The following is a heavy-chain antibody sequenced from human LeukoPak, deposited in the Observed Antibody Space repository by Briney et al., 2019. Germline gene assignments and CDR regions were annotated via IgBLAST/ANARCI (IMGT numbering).Heavy chain of an antibody. CDR1: GYTFTSYG. D-gene: IGHD2-2*01. CDR3: AVEAKGDCSSTSCYVDY. Sequence: ASVKVSCKASGYTFTSYGITWVRQAAGQGLEWMGWISAYNGNTNYAQKLQGRVTMTTDTSTSTAYRELRSLRSHDTAVYYCAVEAKGDCSSTSCYVDYWGQGTLVTVSS. CDR2: ISAYNGNT. J-gene: IGHJ4*02. V-gene: IGHV1-18*01.